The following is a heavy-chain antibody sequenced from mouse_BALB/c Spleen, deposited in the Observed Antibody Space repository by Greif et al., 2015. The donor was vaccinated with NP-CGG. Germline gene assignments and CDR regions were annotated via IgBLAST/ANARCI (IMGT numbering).Heavy chain of an antibody. CDR2: ISNGGGST. CDR3: ARHTSSGYVFDY. J-gene: IGHJ2*01. Sequence: EVMLVESGGGLVQPGGSLKLSCAASGFTFSSYTMSWVRQTPEKRLEWVAYISNGGGSTYYPDTVKGRFTISRDNAKNTLYLQMSSLKSEDTAMYYCARHTSSGYVFDYWGQGTTLTVSS. D-gene: IGHD3-1*01. V-gene: IGHV5-12-2*01. CDR1: GFTFSSYT.